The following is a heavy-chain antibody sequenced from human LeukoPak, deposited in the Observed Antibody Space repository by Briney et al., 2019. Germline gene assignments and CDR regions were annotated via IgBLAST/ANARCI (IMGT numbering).Heavy chain of an antibody. CDR1: GYTFTGYY. D-gene: IGHD5-12*01. J-gene: IGHJ3*02. CDR3: ARDLPHIVAAPGGI. V-gene: IGHV1-2*02. Sequence: ASVKVSCKASGYTFTGYYMHWVRQAPGQGLECMGWINPNSGGTNYAQKFQGRVTMTRDTSISTAYMELSRLRSDDTAVYYCARDLPHIVAAPGGIWGQGTMVTVSS. CDR2: INPNSGGT.